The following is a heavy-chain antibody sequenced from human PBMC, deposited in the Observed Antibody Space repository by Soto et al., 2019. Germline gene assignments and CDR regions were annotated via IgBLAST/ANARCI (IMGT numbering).Heavy chain of an antibody. CDR1: GGSISSSSYY. CDR3: ARLPASGIAVAGLFDY. D-gene: IGHD6-19*01. J-gene: IGHJ4*02. CDR2: IYYSGST. Sequence: SETLSLTCTVSGGSISSSSYYWGWIRQPPGKGLEWIGSIYYSGSTYYNPSLKSRVTISVDTSKNQFSLKLSSVTAADTAVYYCARLPASGIAVAGLFDYWGQGTLVTVSS. V-gene: IGHV4-39*01.